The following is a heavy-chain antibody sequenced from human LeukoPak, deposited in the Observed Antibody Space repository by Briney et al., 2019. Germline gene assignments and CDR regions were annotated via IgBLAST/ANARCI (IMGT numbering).Heavy chain of an antibody. D-gene: IGHD4-17*01. CDR2: IVVGSGNT. CDR1: GFTFTSSA. J-gene: IGHJ6*04. Sequence: ASVEVSCKASGFTFTSSAMQWVRQARGQRLEWIGWIVVGSGNTNYAQKFQERVTITRDMSTSTAYMELSSLRSEDTAVYYCAADTSNGDYNYYYGMDVWGKGTTVTVSS. CDR3: AADTSNGDYNYYYGMDV. V-gene: IGHV1-58*02.